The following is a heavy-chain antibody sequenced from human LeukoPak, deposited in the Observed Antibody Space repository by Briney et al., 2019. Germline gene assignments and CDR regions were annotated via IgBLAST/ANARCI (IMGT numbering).Heavy chain of an antibody. V-gene: IGHV4-59*12. D-gene: IGHD3-10*01. J-gene: IGHJ2*01. CDR2: GHFSGYA. CDR3: ARRGFFGSGNYYNPSSYFDV. CDR1: ADSISSYY. Sequence: PSETLSLTCSISADSISSYYWGWIRQTPQRGLELIGYGHFSGYAYYNPSLKSRVNLSVDTTKKLISLRLTSVTAADTAVYYCARRGFFGSGNYYNPSSYFDVWGRGALVTVSS.